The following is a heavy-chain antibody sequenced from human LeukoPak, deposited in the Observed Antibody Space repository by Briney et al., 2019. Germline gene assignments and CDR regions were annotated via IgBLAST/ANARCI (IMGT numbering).Heavy chain of an antibody. D-gene: IGHD3-22*01. J-gene: IGHJ4*02. V-gene: IGHV3-48*01. CDR1: GVTFSTYS. Sequence: SGRSLRLSCAASGVTFSTYSMNWVRQAPAKGQEWVSYISSSSSTIYYADSVQGLFTISRDNSKNTLYLQMNSLRAEDTAVYYCARDFHRRVYDSSGYSPYWGQGTLVTVSS. CDR2: ISSSSSTI. CDR3: ARDFHRRVYDSSGYSPY.